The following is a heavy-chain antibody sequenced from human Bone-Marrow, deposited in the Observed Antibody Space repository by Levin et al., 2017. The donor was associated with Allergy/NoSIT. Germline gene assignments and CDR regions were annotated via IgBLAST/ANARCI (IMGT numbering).Heavy chain of an antibody. CDR3: TMGFVAD. CDR1: GFTFGAFV. V-gene: IGHV3-49*04. J-gene: IGHJ4*02. D-gene: IGHD2-8*01. Sequence: GESLKISCSTSGFTFGAFVISWVRQAPGKGLAWVGFIRTEADGGTTEYAPSVDGRFSISRDDSKSIAYLQMNSLKIEDTAVYFCTMGFVADWGQRILVTVSP. CDR2: IRTEADGGTT.